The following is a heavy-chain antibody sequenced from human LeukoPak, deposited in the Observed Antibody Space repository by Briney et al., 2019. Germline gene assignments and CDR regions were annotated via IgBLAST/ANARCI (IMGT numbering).Heavy chain of an antibody. Sequence: PGGSLRLSXAASGFTFSSYWMHWVRQAPGKGLVWVSRINSDGSSTYYADSVKGRFTISRDNAKNTLDLQMNSLRVEDTAVYYCARNGYDYGDYFDYWGQGTLVTVSS. CDR3: ARNGYDYGDYFDY. D-gene: IGHD4-17*01. CDR1: GFTFSSYW. V-gene: IGHV3-74*01. CDR2: INSDGSST. J-gene: IGHJ4*02.